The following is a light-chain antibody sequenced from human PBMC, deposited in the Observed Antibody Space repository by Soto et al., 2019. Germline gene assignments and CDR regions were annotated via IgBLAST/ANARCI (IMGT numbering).Light chain of an antibody. CDR3: QQYDNWWT. V-gene: IGKV3-15*01. CDR1: QSVSSN. Sequence: EIVLTQSPGTQSLSPGERATLTCRASQSVSSNLAWYQQKPGQAPRLLIYAASTRATGIPDRFSGSGSGTEFTLTISSLHSEDFGVYYCQQYDNWWTFGQGTKVDIK. J-gene: IGKJ1*01. CDR2: AAS.